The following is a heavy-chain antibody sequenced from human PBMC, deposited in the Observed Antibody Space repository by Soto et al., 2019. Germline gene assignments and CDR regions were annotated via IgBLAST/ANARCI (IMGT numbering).Heavy chain of an antibody. CDR1: GGSISAFH. V-gene: IGHV4-4*07. CDR3: ARDLCVTTDGWWFDP. Sequence: PSETLSLTCNVSGGSISAFHWNWIRQPAGKGLEWIGRIYRSGHTNYNPSLESRATMSIDPSKNEFSLTLGSVTAADTAVYYCARDLCVTTDGWWFDPWGQGTLVTVSS. CDR2: IYRSGHT. D-gene: IGHD3-3*01. J-gene: IGHJ5*02.